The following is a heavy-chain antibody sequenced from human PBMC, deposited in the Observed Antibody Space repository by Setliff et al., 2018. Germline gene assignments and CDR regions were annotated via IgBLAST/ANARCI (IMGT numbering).Heavy chain of an antibody. V-gene: IGHV4-61*02. CDR3: ARSGDYGSGRMST. J-gene: IGHJ5*02. CDR1: GGSISSGDHY. CDR2: IHASGST. Sequence: SETLSLTCTVSGGSISSGDHYWSWIRQPAGKGLEWIGRIHASGSTNYNPSLKSRVTISVDTSKNQFSLKLTSVTAADTAVYYCARSGDYGSGRMSTWGQGTLVTVSS. D-gene: IGHD3-10*01.